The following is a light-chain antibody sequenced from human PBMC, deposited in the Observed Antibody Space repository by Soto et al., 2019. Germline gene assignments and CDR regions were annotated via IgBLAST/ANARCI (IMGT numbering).Light chain of an antibody. CDR1: QSVDTY. J-gene: IGKJ2*01. Sequence: EIVLTQSPATLSLSPGERATLSCRASQSVDTYLAWYQQKPGQAPRLFIYDASNRATGIPARFSGSGSGTDFTLTISSLEPEDFAVYYCQQRSHWPQDTFGQGTKLEIK. CDR3: QQRSHWPQDT. V-gene: IGKV3-11*01. CDR2: DAS.